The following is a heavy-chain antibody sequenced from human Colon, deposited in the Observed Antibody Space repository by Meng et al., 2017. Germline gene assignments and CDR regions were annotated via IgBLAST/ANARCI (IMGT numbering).Heavy chain of an antibody. CDR3: ARVRRSGDDFDY. V-gene: IGHV4-31*01. D-gene: IGHD1-26*01. Sequence: QGQLQESGPGLVKPSQTLSLTCTVSGGSISTGGYYWSWIRQLPGKGLEWIGYIYYSGSTYYNPSLRSLVSISVDTSKNQFSLRLTSVTAADTAVYYCARVRRSGDDFDYWGQGTLVTASS. CDR1: GGSISTGGYY. J-gene: IGHJ4*02. CDR2: IYYSGST.